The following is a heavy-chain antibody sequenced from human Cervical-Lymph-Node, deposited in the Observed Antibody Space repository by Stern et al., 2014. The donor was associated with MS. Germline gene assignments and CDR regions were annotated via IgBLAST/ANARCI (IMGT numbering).Heavy chain of an antibody. Sequence: EVQLLESGGGLVKPGGSLRLSCAASGFTFNNAYMTWVRQAPGKGLEWVGRIKRISNGGATDYAAPVKGRFTISRDDSKNILYLQMNSLKIEDTAVYYCHADRRDSLEWLPADSWGQGTLVTVSS. V-gene: IGHV3-15*01. D-gene: IGHD3-3*01. CDR1: GFTFNNAY. CDR3: HADRRDSLEWLPADS. J-gene: IGHJ4*02. CDR2: IKRISNGGAT.